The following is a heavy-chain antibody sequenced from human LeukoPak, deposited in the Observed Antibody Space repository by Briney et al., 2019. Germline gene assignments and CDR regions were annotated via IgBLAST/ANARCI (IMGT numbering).Heavy chain of an antibody. CDR2: IYYSGST. Sequence: PSETLSLTCTVSGGSISTYYWTWIRQPPGKGLEWIGYIYYSGSTHYNPSLKSRVTISVDTSKNQFSLELTSVTAADTAVYYCARGSSGGWFDPWGQGTLVTVSS. CDR3: ARGSSGGWFDP. V-gene: IGHV4-59*01. D-gene: IGHD2-15*01. J-gene: IGHJ5*02. CDR1: GGSISTYY.